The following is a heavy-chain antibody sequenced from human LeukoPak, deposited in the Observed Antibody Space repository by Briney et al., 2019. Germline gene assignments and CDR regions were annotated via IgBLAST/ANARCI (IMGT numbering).Heavy chain of an antibody. CDR3: ATLGGLVGANDWPSYFDY. D-gene: IGHD1-26*01. V-gene: IGHV1-24*01. CDR1: GYTLTELS. CDR2: FDPEDGET. J-gene: IGHJ4*02. Sequence: ASVKVSCKVSGYTLTELSMHWARQAPGKGLEWMGGFDPEDGETIYAQKFQGRVTMTEDTSTDTAYMELSSLRSEDTAVYYCATLGGLVGANDWPSYFDYWGQGTLVTVSS.